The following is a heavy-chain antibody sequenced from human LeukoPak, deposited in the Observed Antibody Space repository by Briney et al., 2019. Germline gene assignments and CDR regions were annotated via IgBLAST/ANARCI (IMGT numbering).Heavy chain of an antibody. CDR1: GRSFSGYY. CDR3: ARGRQHIVVVTADRGWFDP. J-gene: IGHJ5*02. D-gene: IGHD2-21*02. V-gene: IGHV4-34*01. Sequence: SETLSLTCAVYGRSFSGYYWSWIRQPPGKGLEGVREINHSGSTNYNPSLKSRVTISVDTSKNQFSLKLSSVTAADTAVYYCARGRQHIVVVTADRGWFDPWGQGTLVTVSS. CDR2: INHSGST.